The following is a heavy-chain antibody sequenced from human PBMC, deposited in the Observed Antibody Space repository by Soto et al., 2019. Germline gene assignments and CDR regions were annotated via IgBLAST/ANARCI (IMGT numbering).Heavy chain of an antibody. CDR3: VRSCIEPRIFTYPIVF. Sequence: SETLSLTCTVSGGSISSGNYYWSWIRQNPGKGLEWIGYIYYDGNTYYNPSLKSRVTISLDTSKNQFSLRLNSVTAADSAVYFCVRSCIEPRIFTYPIVFWGLGSLVTVSS. J-gene: IGHJ4*02. D-gene: IGHD2-8*01. CDR2: IYYDGNT. CDR1: GGSISSGNYY. V-gene: IGHV4-39*01.